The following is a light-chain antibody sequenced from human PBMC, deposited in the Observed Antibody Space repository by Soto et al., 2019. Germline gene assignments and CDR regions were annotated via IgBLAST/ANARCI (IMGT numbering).Light chain of an antibody. CDR3: QSYDSSLGGWV. CDR2: GNS. J-gene: IGLJ3*02. CDR1: SSNIGAGYD. Sequence: QSVLTQPPSVSGAPGQRVTISCTGSSSNIGAGYDVHWYQQLPGTAPKLLIYGNSNRPSGVPDRFSGSKSGTSASLAITGLQAEEEVDYYCQSYDSSLGGWVFGGGTKLTVL. V-gene: IGLV1-40*01.